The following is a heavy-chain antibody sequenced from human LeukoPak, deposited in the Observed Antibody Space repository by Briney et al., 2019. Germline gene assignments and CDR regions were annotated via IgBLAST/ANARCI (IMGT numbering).Heavy chain of an antibody. D-gene: IGHD3-16*02. CDR2: IYYNGNT. CDR1: DGSINSYY. CDR3: ARDSSGYLDAFDI. J-gene: IGHJ3*02. V-gene: IGHV4-59*01. Sequence: SETPSLTCSVSDGSINSYYWNWIRRPPGKGLEWIGYIYYNGNTNYSPSLKSRVTMSVDTSENLFSLKVSSVTAADTAVYYCARDSSGYLDAFDIWGQGTMVTVSS.